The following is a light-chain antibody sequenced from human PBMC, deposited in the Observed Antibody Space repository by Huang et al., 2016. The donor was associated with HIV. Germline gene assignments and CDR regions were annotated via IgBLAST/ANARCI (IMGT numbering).Light chain of an antibody. CDR1: QSISSY. CDR2: AAS. CDR3: QQSYSTPLT. Sequence: DIQMTQSPSSLSASVGDRVTITCRASQSISSYLNWYQQKPGKAPKLLIYAASSLQSGVPSRFSGSGYGTDFTLTSSSLQPEDFATYYCQQSYSTPLTFGGGTKVEIK. J-gene: IGKJ4*01. V-gene: IGKV1-39*01.